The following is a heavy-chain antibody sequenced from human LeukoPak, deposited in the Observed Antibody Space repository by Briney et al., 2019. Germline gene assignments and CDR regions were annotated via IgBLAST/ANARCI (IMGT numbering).Heavy chain of an antibody. CDR3: ARGIAGYSRFWFDP. V-gene: IGHV4-59*01. CDR2: IYYSGST. D-gene: IGHD1-26*01. Sequence: SETLSLTCTVSGGSISSYYWSWIRQPPGKGLEWIGYIYYSGSTNYNPSLKSRDTISVDTSKNQFSLKLSSVTAANTAVYYCARGIAGYSRFWFDPWGQGTLVTVSS. CDR1: GGSISSYY. J-gene: IGHJ5*02.